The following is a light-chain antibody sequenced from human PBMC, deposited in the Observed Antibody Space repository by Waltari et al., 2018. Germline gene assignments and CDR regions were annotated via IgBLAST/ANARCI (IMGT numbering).Light chain of an antibody. CDR3: CSNVGSSVF. Sequence: SALTPPASVSGSPGPSNTLYCTGSHSTLGRYNLYSWYQKHPGKAPKLLIYEGNRRPSGVSNRFSGSKSDNTASLTLSGLQAEDEADYYCCSNVGSSVFFGGGTKLTVL. J-gene: IGLJ2*01. CDR1: HSTLGRYNL. V-gene: IGLV2-23*03. CDR2: EGN.